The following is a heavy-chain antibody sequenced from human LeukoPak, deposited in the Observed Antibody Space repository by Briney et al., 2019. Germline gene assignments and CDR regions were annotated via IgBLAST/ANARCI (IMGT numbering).Heavy chain of an antibody. V-gene: IGHV3-11*01. CDR1: GFTFSDYY. J-gene: IGHJ4*02. CDR2: ISSSGSTI. Sequence: GGSLRLSCAASGFTFSDYYMSWIRQAPGKGLEWVSYISSSGSTIYYADSVKGRFTISRDNAKNSLYLQMNSLRAEDTAVYYCARDSAVSYSGSYWEAGYWGQGTLVTVSS. CDR3: ARDSAVSYSGSYWEAGY. D-gene: IGHD1-26*01.